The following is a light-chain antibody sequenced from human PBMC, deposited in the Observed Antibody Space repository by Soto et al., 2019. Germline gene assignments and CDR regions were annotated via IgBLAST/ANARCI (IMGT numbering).Light chain of an antibody. CDR1: SGHSTYA. Sequence: QLVLAHSPSASASLGASVKLTCTLSSGHSTYAIAWHQQQPEKGPRYLMKLDSDGIHSKGDGIPDRFSGSSSGAERYLTISSLQSEDEADYYCQTWGTGIVVFGGGTRLTVL. V-gene: IGLV4-69*02. CDR2: LDSDGIH. J-gene: IGLJ2*01. CDR3: QTWGTGIVV.